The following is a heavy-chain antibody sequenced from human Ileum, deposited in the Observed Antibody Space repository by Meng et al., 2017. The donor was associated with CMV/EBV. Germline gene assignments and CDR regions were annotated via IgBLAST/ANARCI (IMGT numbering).Heavy chain of an antibody. CDR1: GDSISSNF. V-gene: IGHV4-4*07. CDR2: IYSSGST. Sequence: VQLQASGSGLVKPSETLSLTCTVSGDSISSNFWSWIRQPAGKGLEWIGRIYSSGSTFYNPSLNSRVTMSVDTSKNQFSLSLASVTAADTAIYFCAREESVGIAVTGTFDYWGQGILVTVSS. J-gene: IGHJ4*02. D-gene: IGHD6-19*01. CDR3: AREESVGIAVTGTFDY.